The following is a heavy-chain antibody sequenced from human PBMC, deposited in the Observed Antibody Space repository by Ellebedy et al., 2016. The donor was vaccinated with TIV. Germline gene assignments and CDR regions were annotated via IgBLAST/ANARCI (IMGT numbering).Heavy chain of an antibody. CDR1: GFTVSSNY. CDR3: ARAYYYDSSGLSGDYYFDY. J-gene: IGHJ4*02. V-gene: IGHV3-66*01. D-gene: IGHD3-22*01. CDR2: IYSGGST. Sequence: GESLKISCAASGFTVSSNYMSWVRQAQGKGLEWVSVIYSGGSTYYVDSVKGRFTISRDNSKNTLYLQMNSLRAEETAVYYCARAYYYDSSGLSGDYYFDYWGQGTLVTVSS.